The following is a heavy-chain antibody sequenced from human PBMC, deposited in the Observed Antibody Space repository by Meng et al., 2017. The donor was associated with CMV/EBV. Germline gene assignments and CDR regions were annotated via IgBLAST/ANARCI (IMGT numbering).Heavy chain of an antibody. CDR2: IYYSGST. V-gene: IGHV4-30-4*08. Sequence: VQLQESGPRLVKPYPTLSLPCTVSGGFLSSGDYYWSSIRQPPGKGLDWIGYIYYSGSTYYNPSLKSRVTISVDTSKNQFSLKLSSVTAADTAVYYCARAVPDYYDSSGPPDYWGQGTLVTVSS. CDR3: ARAVPDYYDSSGPPDY. D-gene: IGHD3-22*01. CDR1: GGFLSSGDYY. J-gene: IGHJ4*02.